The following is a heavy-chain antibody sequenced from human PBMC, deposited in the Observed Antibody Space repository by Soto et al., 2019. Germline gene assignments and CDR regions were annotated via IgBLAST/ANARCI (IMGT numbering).Heavy chain of an antibody. V-gene: IGHV4-34*01. CDR2: INHSGST. J-gene: IGHJ6*02. CDR3: ATDQRHSYGPSAYYYGMDV. Sequence: SETLSLTCAVYGGSFSGYYWSWIRQPPGKGLEWIGEINHSGSTNYNPSLKRRVTISVDTSKNQFSLKLSSVTAADTAVYYCATDQRHSYGPSAYYYGMDVWGQGTTVTAP. CDR1: GGSFSGYY. D-gene: IGHD5-18*01.